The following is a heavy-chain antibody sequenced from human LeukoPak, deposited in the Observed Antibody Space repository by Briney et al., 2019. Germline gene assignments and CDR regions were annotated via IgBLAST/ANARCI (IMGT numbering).Heavy chain of an antibody. CDR2: IYSGGST. D-gene: IGHD6-19*01. CDR1: GFTFSTYS. J-gene: IGHJ4*02. CDR3: ASSSGWYNSFDY. Sequence: GESLRLSCAASGFTFSTYSMNWVRQAPGKGLEWVSVIYSGGSTYYADSVKGRFTISRDNSKNTLFLQMNSLRAEDTAVYYCASSSGWYNSFDYWGLGTLVTVSS. V-gene: IGHV3-66*01.